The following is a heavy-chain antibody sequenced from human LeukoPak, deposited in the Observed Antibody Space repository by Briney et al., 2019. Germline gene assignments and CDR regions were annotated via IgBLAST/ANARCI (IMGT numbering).Heavy chain of an antibody. V-gene: IGHV4-59*08. Sequence: SETLSLTCTVSGGSSSNYYWSWIRQPPGKGLEWIGYMYYSGSTNYNPSLKSRVTISVDTSKNQFSLKLSSVTAADTAVYYCARHLGPYGSGSYVFDYWGQGTLVTVSS. J-gene: IGHJ4*02. D-gene: IGHD3-10*01. CDR3: ARHLGPYGSGSYVFDY. CDR2: MYYSGST. CDR1: GGSSSNYY.